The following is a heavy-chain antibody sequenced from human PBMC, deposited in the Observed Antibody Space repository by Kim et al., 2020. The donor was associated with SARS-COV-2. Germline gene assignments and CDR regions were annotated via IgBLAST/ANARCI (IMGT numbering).Heavy chain of an antibody. J-gene: IGHJ4*02. CDR1: GYTFTTYY. D-gene: IGHD3-22*01. CDR3: ARAYYENSAYRGPDS. V-gene: IGHV1-46*01. Sequence: ASVKVSCKASGYTFTTYYIHWVRQAPGQGLEWMGIINPSGGGTTYAQKFQGRVTMTSDTSTSTVYMDLSSLRSEDTAVYYCARAYYENSAYRGPDSWGQG. CDR2: INPSGGGT.